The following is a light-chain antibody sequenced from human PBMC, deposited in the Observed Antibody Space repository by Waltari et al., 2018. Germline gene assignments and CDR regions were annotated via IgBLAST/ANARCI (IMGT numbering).Light chain of an antibody. J-gene: IGLJ1*01. V-gene: IGLV3-25*03. CDR3: QSADSSGTYYV. CDR2: KDE. Sequence: SYELTQSPSQSVSPGQTATITCSGDALPTEYVYWYQQKPGQAPVLIIYKDEERPPGIPERFSGSSSGTTATLTISGVQAEDEADYYCQSADSSGTYYVFAAGTKGTVL. CDR1: ALPTEY.